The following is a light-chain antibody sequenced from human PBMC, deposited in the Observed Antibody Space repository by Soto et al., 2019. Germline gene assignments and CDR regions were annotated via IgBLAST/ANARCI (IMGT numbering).Light chain of an antibody. Sequence: DIVMTQSPDSLAVPLGERATVNCTSSQNILYSSNNRIYLAWYKQNPRQPPQLLIYWASTRESGVPDRFSGSGSGTDFTLTISSLQAEDVAIYYCQQYYSSPYTFGQGTKVEIK. J-gene: IGKJ2*01. CDR1: QNILYSSNNRIY. CDR2: WAS. V-gene: IGKV4-1*01. CDR3: QQYYSSPYT.